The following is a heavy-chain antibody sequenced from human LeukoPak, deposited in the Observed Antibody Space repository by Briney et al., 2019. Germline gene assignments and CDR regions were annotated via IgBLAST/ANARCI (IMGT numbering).Heavy chain of an antibody. CDR3: ARDPETPPSGPITGY. Sequence: PSETLSLTCTVSGGSISSYYWSWIRQPPGKGLEWIGYIYYSGSTNYNPSLKSRVTISVDTSKNQFSLKLSSVTAADTAVYYCARDPETPPSGPITGYWGQGTLVTVSS. CDR2: IYYSGST. CDR1: GGSISSYY. D-gene: IGHD5-24*01. J-gene: IGHJ4*02. V-gene: IGHV4-59*01.